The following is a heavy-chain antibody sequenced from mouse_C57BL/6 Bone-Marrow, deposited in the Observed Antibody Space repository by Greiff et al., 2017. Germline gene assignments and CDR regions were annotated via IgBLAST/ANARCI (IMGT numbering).Heavy chain of an antibody. D-gene: IGHD1-1*01. CDR3: ARRGYGSLYWYFDV. CDR2: INSDGGSP. CDR1: EYEFPSHD. J-gene: IGHJ1*03. Sequence: EVKLVESGGGLVQPGESLKLSCESNEYEFPSHDMSWVRKTPEKRLELVAAINSDGGSPYYPDTMERRFIISRDNTKKTLYLQMSSLRSEDTALYYCARRGYGSLYWYFDVWGTGTTVTVSS. V-gene: IGHV5-2*01.